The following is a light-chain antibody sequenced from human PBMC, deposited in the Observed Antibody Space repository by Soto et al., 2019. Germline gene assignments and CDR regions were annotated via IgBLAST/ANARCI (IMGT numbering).Light chain of an antibody. CDR1: QSISSY. V-gene: IGKV1-39*01. Sequence: DIQMTQSPSSLSASVGGRVTVTCRASQSISSYLNWYQQKPGKAPKLLIYGAVNLQSGVPSRFSGSGSGTDFTLTISSLQPEDFAIYYCQQSYSSPRTFGGGTKVEIK. CDR2: GAV. J-gene: IGKJ4*01. CDR3: QQSYSSPRT.